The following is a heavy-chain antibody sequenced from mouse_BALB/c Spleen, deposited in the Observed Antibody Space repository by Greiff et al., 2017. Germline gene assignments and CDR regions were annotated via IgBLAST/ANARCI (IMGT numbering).Heavy chain of an antibody. CDR3: ARYLHYGSSLYYFDY. J-gene: IGHJ2*01. CDR1: GDSITSGY. Sequence: EVQVVESGPSLVKPSQTLSLTCSVTGDSITSGYWNWIRKFPGNKLEYMGYISYSGSTYYNPSLKSRISITRDTSKNQYYLQLNSVTTEDTATYYCARYLHYGSSLYYFDYWGQGTTLTVSS. V-gene: IGHV3-8*02. CDR2: ISYSGST. D-gene: IGHD1-1*01.